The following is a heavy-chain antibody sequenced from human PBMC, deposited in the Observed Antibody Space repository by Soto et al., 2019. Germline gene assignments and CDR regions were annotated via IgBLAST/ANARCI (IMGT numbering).Heavy chain of an antibody. J-gene: IGHJ4*02. CDR2: ISYDGSNK. CDR1: GFTFSNYA. CDR3: ARGSSGYDWQYFDY. Sequence: GGSLRLSCAASGFTFSNYAMHWVSQAPGKGLEWVAVISYDGSNKYYADSVKGRFTISRDNSKNTLYLQMNSLRAEDTAVYYCARGSSGYDWQYFDYWGQGTLVTVSS. D-gene: IGHD5-12*01. V-gene: IGHV3-30-3*01.